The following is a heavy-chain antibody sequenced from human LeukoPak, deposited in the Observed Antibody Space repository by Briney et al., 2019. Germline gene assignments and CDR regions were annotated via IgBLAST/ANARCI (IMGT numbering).Heavy chain of an antibody. J-gene: IGHJ4*02. CDR2: IYHSGST. D-gene: IGHD4-17*01. CDR3: ARATTVKGPYYFDY. V-gene: IGHV4-30-2*01. CDR1: GGSISSGGYS. Sequence: SETLSLTCAVSGGSISSGGYSWSWIRQPPGKGLEWIGYIYHSGSTYYNPSLKSRVTISVDRSKNQFSLKLSSVTAADTAVYYCARATTVKGPYYFDYWGQGTLVTVSS.